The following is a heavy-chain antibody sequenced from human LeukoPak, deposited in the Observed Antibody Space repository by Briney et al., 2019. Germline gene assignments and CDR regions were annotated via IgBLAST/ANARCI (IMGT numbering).Heavy chain of an antibody. J-gene: IGHJ4*02. CDR3: ASLTTVTQGYFDS. CDR2: IYYSGST. CDR1: GGSMSSYY. Sequence: SETLSLTCTVSGGSMSSYYWSWIRQPPGKGLEWIGYIYYSGSTNYNPSLKSRLTISVDASKNQFSLKLSSVTATATAVYYCASLTTVTQGYFDSWGQGTLVTVSS. V-gene: IGHV4-59*08. D-gene: IGHD4-17*01.